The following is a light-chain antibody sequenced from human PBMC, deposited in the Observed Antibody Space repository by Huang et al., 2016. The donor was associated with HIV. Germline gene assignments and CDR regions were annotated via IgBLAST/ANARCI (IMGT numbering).Light chain of an antibody. Sequence: DIQMTQSPPSLSASVGDRVTFTCRANQNITKSLNWYQQKPGKAPKLLIYTASTLESGVPSRFRGGGSGSRFTLNITSLQPEDFATYYCQQSFSVPRTFG. CDR2: TAS. V-gene: IGKV1-39*01. J-gene: IGKJ1*01. CDR1: QNITKS. CDR3: QQSFSVPRT.